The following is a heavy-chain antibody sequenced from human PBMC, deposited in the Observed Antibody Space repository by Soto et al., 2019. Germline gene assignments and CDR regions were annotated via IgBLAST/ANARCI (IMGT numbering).Heavy chain of an antibody. V-gene: IGHV1-69*13. J-gene: IGHJ1*01. CDR2: IIPIFGTA. CDR1: GGTFSSYA. Sequence: GASVKVSCKASGGTFSSYAISWLRQAPGQGLEWMGGIIPIFGTANYAQKFQGRVTITADESTSTAYMELSSLRSEDTAVYYCATTYYYDSSDTPQAEYFQHWGQGTLVTVSS. D-gene: IGHD3-22*01. CDR3: ATTYYYDSSDTPQAEYFQH.